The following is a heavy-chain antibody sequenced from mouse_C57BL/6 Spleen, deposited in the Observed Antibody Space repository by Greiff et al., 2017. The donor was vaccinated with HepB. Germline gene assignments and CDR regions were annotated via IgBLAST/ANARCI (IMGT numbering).Heavy chain of an antibody. CDR2: INPNYGTT. CDR3: ARSRTAQAPDY. Sequence: EVQLQQSGPELVKPGASVKISCKASGYSFTDYNMNWVKQSNGKSLEWIGVINPNYGTTSYNQKFKGKATLTVDTSSSTAYMELHSLTSEDSAVYFCARSRTAQAPDYWGQGTTLTVSS. J-gene: IGHJ2*01. CDR1: GYSFTDYN. V-gene: IGHV1-39*01. D-gene: IGHD3-2*02.